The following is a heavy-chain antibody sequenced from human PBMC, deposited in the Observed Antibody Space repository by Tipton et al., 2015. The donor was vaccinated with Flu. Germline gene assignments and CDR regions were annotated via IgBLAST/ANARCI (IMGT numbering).Heavy chain of an antibody. CDR2: IHRSGST. J-gene: IGHJ5*02. CDR1: DDSITYYY. D-gene: IGHD4-11*01. Sequence: GLVKPSETLSLTCTVSDDSITYYYWSWIRQPPGKGLEWIATIHRSGSTKYNPSLTGRVSISVDTSKNQFSLRLTSVTAADTAVYYCARRDYSNYVSEPKNWFDPWGQGTLVTVSS. V-gene: IGHV4-59*08. CDR3: ARRDYSNYVSEPKNWFDP.